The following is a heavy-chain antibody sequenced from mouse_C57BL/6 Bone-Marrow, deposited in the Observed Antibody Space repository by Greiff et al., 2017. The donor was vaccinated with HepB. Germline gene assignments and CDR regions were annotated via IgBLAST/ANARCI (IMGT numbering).Heavy chain of an antibody. V-gene: IGHV1-26*01. CDR2: INPNNGGT. J-gene: IGHJ2*01. D-gene: IGHD1-1*01. CDR1: GYTFTDYY. Sequence: EVQLQQSGPELVKPGASVKISCKASGYTFTDYYMNWVKQSHGKSLEWIGDINPNNGGTSYNQKFKGKATLTVDKSSSTAYMELRSLTSEDSAVYCCAREGYYGSSLGYWGQGTTLTVSS. CDR3: AREGYYGSSLGY.